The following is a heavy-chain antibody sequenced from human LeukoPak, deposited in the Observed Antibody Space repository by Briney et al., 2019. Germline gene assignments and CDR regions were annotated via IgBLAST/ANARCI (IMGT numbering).Heavy chain of an antibody. CDR1: GDSVSSDGPA. CDR3: ARGKYSAFDI. Sequence: SQTLSLTCALSGDSVSSDGPAWNWIRQSPSRGLEWLGRTYFRSKKWCNDYAVSVKSRITINPDTSKNQFSLQLNSVTPEDTAVYYCARGKYSAFDIWSQGTRVSVSS. CDR2: TYFRSKKWCN. D-gene: IGHD1-26*01. J-gene: IGHJ3*02. V-gene: IGHV6-1*01.